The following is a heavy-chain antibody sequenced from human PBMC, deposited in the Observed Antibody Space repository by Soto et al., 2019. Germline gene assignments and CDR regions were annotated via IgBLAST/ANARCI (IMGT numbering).Heavy chain of an antibody. CDR2: ISWNSGHI. J-gene: IGHJ6*02. D-gene: IGHD6-19*01. Sequence: EVQLVESGGGLAQPGRSLRLACAASGFRLDKYAMHWVRQAPGKGLEWVSGISWNSGHIGYADSVKGRFTISRDNAKNSLYLEMTRLRAEDTVLYYCAEDVGTGDSGGRYYYYYYGMDVWGQGTTVTVSS. CDR3: AEDVGTGDSGGRYYYYYYGMDV. V-gene: IGHV3-9*01. CDR1: GFRLDKYA.